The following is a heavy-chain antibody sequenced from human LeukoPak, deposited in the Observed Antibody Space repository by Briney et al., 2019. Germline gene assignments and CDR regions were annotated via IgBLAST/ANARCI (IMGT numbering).Heavy chain of an antibody. J-gene: IGHJ4*02. D-gene: IGHD1-26*01. CDR1: GFTFSYYA. CDR2: ISGSGGDT. V-gene: IGHV3-23*01. Sequence: PGGSLRLSCAASGFTFSYYAMSWVRQAPGEGLEWVSAISGSGGDTYYADSVKGRFAISRDNSKSTLYLQMSSLRAEDTAVYYCAKVRVGATYYFDYWGQGTLVTVSS. CDR3: AKVRVGATYYFDY.